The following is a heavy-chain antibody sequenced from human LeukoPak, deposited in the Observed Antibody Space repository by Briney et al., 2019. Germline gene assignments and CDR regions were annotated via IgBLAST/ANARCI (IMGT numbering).Heavy chain of an antibody. CDR2: ISTYNGDT. J-gene: IGHJ6*02. D-gene: IGHD6-13*01. V-gene: IGHV1-18*01. CDR1: AYRFTSYG. CDR3: ARPMRAAAGPRYYYYYGMDV. Sequence: GASVKVSCKASAYRFTSYGISWVRQAPGQGLEWMGWISTYNGDTKVAQKFQGRVSMTTDTSSRTAYMELRSLRTDDTAVYYCARPMRAAAGPRYYYYYGMDVWGQGTTVTVFS.